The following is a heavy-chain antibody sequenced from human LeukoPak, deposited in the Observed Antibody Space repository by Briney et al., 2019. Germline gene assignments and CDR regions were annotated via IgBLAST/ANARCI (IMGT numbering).Heavy chain of an antibody. V-gene: IGHV3-15*01. J-gene: IGHJ6*02. CDR1: GFTFTNAW. Sequence: GGSLRLSCAASGFTFTNAWMSWVRQAPGKGLEWVGRIKSTADGGTAGHAAPVKDRFTISRDDSKNTLFLQMNSLKTEDTAVYYCTTARSYYGMDVWGQGTTVTVSS. CDR2: IKSTADGGTA. CDR3: TTARSYYGMDV.